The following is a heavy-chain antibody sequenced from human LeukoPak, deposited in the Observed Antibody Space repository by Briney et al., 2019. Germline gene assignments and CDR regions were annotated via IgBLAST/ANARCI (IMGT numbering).Heavy chain of an antibody. J-gene: IGHJ6*02. CDR3: ARDQIAVASSGDVGNYYYYGMDV. Sequence: GGSLRLSCAASGFTFSSYAMHWVRQAPGKGLEWVAGISYDGSNKYYADSVKGRFTISRDNSKNTLYLQMNSLRAEDTAVYYCARDQIAVASSGDVGNYYYYGMDVWGQGTTVTVSS. D-gene: IGHD6-19*01. CDR2: ISYDGSNK. V-gene: IGHV3-30*04. CDR1: GFTFSSYA.